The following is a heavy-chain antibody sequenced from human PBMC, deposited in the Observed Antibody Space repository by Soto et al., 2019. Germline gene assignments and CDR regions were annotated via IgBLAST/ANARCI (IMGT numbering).Heavy chain of an antibody. Sequence: SETLSLTCTVTGGSINTYYWSWIRQSAGKGLEWIGRVYTTGSTNYNPSLKSRVTISVDTSRNQFSLSLRSVTAADTAVYYCARDFKFIFDDFEDMRWNFDLWGQGTLVTVS. D-gene: IGHD3-3*02. CDR2: VYTTGST. V-gene: IGHV4-4*07. CDR1: GGSINTYY. CDR3: ARDFKFIFDDFEDMRWNFDL. J-gene: IGHJ5*02.